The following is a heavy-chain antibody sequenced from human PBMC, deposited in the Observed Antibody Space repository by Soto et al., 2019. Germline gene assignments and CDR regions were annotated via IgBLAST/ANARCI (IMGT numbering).Heavy chain of an antibody. CDR1: GGSFSGYY. CDR2: INHSGST. D-gene: IGHD2-15*01. V-gene: IGHV4-34*01. CDR3: ARGSKGGLGRPLDY. J-gene: IGHJ4*02. Sequence: QVQLQQWGAGLLKPSETLSLTCAVYGGSFSGYYWSWIRQPPGKGLEGIGEINHSGSTNYNPSLKSRVTISVDTSKNQFSLKLSSVTAADTAVYYCARGSKGGLGRPLDYWGQGTLVTVSS.